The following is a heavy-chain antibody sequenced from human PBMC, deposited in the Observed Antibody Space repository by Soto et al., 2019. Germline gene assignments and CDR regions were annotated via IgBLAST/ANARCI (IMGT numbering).Heavy chain of an antibody. CDR2: TYFRSKWYN. CDR1: GDSVSSNTAS. J-gene: IGHJ5*02. D-gene: IGHD5-12*01. CDR3: AKGDNLGPKTGYAFDP. V-gene: IGHV6-1*01. Sequence: SQTLTLTCAISGDSVSSNTASWNWIRQSPSRGLEWLGRTYFRSKWYNDYAVSVKSRIIINPDTSNNQFSLQLNSVTPEDTAVYFCAKGDNLGPKTGYAFDPWGQGIMVTVSS.